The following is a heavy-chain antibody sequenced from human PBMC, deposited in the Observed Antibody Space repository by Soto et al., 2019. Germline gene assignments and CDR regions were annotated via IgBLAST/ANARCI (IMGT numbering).Heavy chain of an antibody. V-gene: IGHV4-4*02. CDR1: GGSINSSG. Sequence: SETLSLTCAVSGGSINSSGCVRQPPGKGLEWIGEINHSGSTNYNPSLKSRVTISVDTSKNQFSLKLSSVTAADTAVYYCARDRQQLNWFDPWGQGTLVTVSS. D-gene: IGHD6-13*01. J-gene: IGHJ5*02. CDR3: ARDRQQLNWFDP. CDR2: INHSGST.